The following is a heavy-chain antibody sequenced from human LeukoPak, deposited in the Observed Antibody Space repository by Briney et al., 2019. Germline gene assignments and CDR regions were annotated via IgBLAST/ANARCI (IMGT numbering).Heavy chain of an antibody. CDR1: GFTFDDYA. CDR3: AKGDRDYYDSSGSHY. V-gene: IGHV3-9*01. J-gene: IGHJ4*02. D-gene: IGHD3-22*01. Sequence: GRSLRLSCAASGFTFDDYAMHWVRQAPGKGREGASGISWNSGSIGYADSVKGRFTISRDNAKNSLYLQMNSLRAEDTALYYCAKGDRDYYDSSGSHYWGQGTLVTVSS. CDR2: ISWNSGSI.